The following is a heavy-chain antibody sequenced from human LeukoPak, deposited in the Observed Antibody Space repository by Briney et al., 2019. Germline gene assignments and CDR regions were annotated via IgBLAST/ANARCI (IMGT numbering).Heavy chain of an antibody. CDR2: IISGGGT. D-gene: IGHD5-12*01. Sequence: GGSLRLSCAGSGFALRSNSMSWVRQAPGKGLEWVSVIISGGGTYYADSVKGRFTISRDNSKNTMYLQMNSLRAEDTAVYYCARGGPPGYDPFDYWGQGTLVTVSS. J-gene: IGHJ4*02. V-gene: IGHV3-53*01. CDR1: GFALRSNS. CDR3: ARGGPPGYDPFDY.